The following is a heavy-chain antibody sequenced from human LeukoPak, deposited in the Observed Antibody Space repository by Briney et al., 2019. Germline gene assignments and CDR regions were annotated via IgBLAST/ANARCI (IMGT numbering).Heavy chain of an antibody. CDR1: GYTFTGYY. V-gene: IGHV1-2*06. CDR3: ARVHTTASSGLYQV. Sequence: ASVKVCCKASGYTFTGYYMHWVRQAPGQGLEWMGRINPNSGGTNYAQKFQGRVTMTRDTSISIAYMELSRLRSDDTAVYYCARVHTTASSGLYQVWGQGTLVTVSS. D-gene: IGHD6-19*01. CDR2: INPNSGGT. J-gene: IGHJ4*02.